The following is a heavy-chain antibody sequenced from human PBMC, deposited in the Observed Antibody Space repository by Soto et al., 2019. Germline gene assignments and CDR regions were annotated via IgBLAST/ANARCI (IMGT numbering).Heavy chain of an antibody. CDR2: IGPYGNSI. V-gene: IGHV3-11*01. CDR1: GFSFRDYF. D-gene: IGHD2-21*01. Sequence: SLKISCAASGFSFRDYFMSWLRQAPGKGLEWVSYIGPYGNSIYYADSVKGRFTISRDDATKSLRLHMNSLRTDDTAVYYCARDDHTYGVYWGQGTPVTVSS. J-gene: IGHJ4*02. CDR3: ARDDHTYGVY.